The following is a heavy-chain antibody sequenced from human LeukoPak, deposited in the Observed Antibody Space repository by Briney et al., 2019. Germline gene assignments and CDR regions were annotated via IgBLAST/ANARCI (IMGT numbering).Heavy chain of an antibody. CDR1: GFTFSTSA. CDR3: VKPYEY. CDR2: ITGSGGDT. D-gene: IGHD5-12*01. V-gene: IGHV3-23*01. J-gene: IGHJ4*02. Sequence: GGSLRLSCAASGFTFSTSAMSWVRQAPGKGLEWVSSITGSGGDTYYVDSVKGRFTISRDNSKNTLYLQMNYLRAEDTAVYYCVKPYEYWGQGTVVTVSS.